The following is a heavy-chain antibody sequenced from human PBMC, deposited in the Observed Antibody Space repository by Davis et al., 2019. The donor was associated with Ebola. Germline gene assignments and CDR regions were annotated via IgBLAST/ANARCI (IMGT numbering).Heavy chain of an antibody. CDR3: AKSGLSFGVVKYHYGMDV. V-gene: IGHV3-23*01. D-gene: IGHD3-3*01. CDR1: GFTFSSYA. J-gene: IGHJ6*04. Sequence: GGSLRLSCAASGFTFSSYAMSWVRQAPGKGLEWVSAISGSCCSTYYADSVKGRFTISRDNSKKTLYLQMNSLRAEDTVVYYCAKSGLSFGVVKYHYGMDVWGKGTTVTVSS. CDR2: ISGSCCST.